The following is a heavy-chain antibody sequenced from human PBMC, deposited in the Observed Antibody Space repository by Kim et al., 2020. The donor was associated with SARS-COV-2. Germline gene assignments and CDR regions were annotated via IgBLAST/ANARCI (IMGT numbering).Heavy chain of an antibody. V-gene: IGHV3-30*04. Sequence: GGSLRLSCAASGFTFSSYAMHWVRQAPGKGLEWVAVISYDGSNKYYADSVKGRFTISRDNSKNTLYLQMNSLRAEDTALYYCARDRIAAAATGDCWGQGTLVTVSS. CDR2: ISYDGSNK. J-gene: IGHJ4*02. D-gene: IGHD6-13*01. CDR3: ARDRIAAAATGDC. CDR1: GFTFSSYA.